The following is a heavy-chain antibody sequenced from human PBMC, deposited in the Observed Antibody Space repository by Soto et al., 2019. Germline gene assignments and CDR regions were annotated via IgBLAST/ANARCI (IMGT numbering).Heavy chain of an antibody. CDR1: GYTFTGYY. CDR3: ARDYPPDYYDSSGYYFGGWFDL. CDR2: INPNSGGT. J-gene: IGHJ5*02. Sequence: ASVKVSCKASGYTFTGYYMHWVRQAPGQGLEWMGWINPNSGGTNYAQKFQGRVTMTRDTSISTAYMELSRLRFDDTAAYYCARDYPPDYYDSSGYYFGGWFDLWGQGTLVTVSS. D-gene: IGHD3-22*01. V-gene: IGHV1-2*02.